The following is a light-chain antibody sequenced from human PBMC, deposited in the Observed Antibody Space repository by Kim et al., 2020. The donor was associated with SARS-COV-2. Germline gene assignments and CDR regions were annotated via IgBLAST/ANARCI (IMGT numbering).Light chain of an antibody. CDR3: QSYDFGLSGSV. CDR1: NSNIGASYA. CDR2: DFV. V-gene: IGLV1-40*01. J-gene: IGLJ2*01. Sequence: QRVTISCTGTNSNIGASYAVHWYQHISGAAPKLLIYDFVHRPSGVPDRFSGSKFGTSASLTIVGLQDEDEADYYCQSYDFGLSGSVFGGGTRLTVL.